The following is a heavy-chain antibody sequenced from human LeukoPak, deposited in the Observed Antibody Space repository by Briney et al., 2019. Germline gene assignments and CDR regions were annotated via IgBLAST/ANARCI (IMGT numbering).Heavy chain of an antibody. J-gene: IGHJ4*02. CDR3: ARDRALYYYDSSGYYYPYDY. V-gene: IGHV3-53*01. Sequence: GGSLRLSCAASGFTVSSNYMSWVRQAPGKGLEWVSVIYSGGSTYYADSVKGRFTISRDNSKNTLYLQMNSLRAEDTAVYYCARDRALYYYDSSGYYYPYDYWGQGTLVTVSS. D-gene: IGHD3-22*01. CDR1: GFTVSSNY. CDR2: IYSGGST.